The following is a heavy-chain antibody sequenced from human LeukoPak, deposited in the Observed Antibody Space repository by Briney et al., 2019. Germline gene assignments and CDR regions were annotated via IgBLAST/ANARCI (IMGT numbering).Heavy chain of an antibody. J-gene: IGHJ4*02. D-gene: IGHD7-27*01. V-gene: IGHV3-53*01. CDR1: GFTVSSNY. Sequence: GGSLRLSCAASGFTVSSNYMSWVRQAPGKGLEWVSVIYSGGSTYYADSVKGRFTISRDNSKNTLYLQMNSLRAEDTAVYYCAKVLTGDRGYFDYWGQGTLVTVSS. CDR3: AKVLTGDRGYFDY. CDR2: IYSGGST.